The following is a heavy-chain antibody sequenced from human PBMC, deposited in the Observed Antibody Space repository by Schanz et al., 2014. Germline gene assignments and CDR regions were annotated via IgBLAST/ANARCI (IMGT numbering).Heavy chain of an antibody. CDR3: ARDSRPNYDFLTAYYSIDY. J-gene: IGHJ4*02. CDR2: ISSGSSYA. V-gene: IGHV3-21*05. CDR1: GFAFSVYG. D-gene: IGHD3-9*01. Sequence: VQMVESGGGVVQPGRSLRLSCAASGFAFSVYGMHWVRQAPGKGLEWVSDISSGSSYANYADSVKGRFTISRDNAKNTLYLQMNSLRAEDTAVYYCARDSRPNYDFLTAYYSIDYWGQGTLVTVSS.